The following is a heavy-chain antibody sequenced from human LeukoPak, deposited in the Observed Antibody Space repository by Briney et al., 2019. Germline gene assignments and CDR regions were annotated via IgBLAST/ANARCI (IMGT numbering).Heavy chain of an antibody. Sequence: SVTLSLTCTVSGDSISSSTYYCGWVRQPPGTGLEWIGNIYYSGSTYYNPSLKSRVTISVDTSKNQFSLKLSSVTAADTAVYYCAKTYGYNPFDYWGQGTLVTVSS. CDR2: IYYSGST. J-gene: IGHJ4*02. CDR1: GDSISSSTYY. V-gene: IGHV4-39*01. D-gene: IGHD5-24*01. CDR3: AKTYGYNPFDY.